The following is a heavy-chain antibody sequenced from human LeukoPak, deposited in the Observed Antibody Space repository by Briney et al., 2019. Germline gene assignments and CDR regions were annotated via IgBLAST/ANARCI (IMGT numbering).Heavy chain of an antibody. Sequence: GGSLRLSCAASGFTFDDYGMSWVRQAPGKGLEWVSGINWNGGSTGYADSVKGRFTISRDNAKNSLYLQMNSLRAEDTALCYCARDRPNYYGSDGHYYRRDGDYWGRGTLVSVSS. D-gene: IGHD3-22*01. CDR1: GFTFDDYG. J-gene: IGHJ4*02. CDR2: INWNGGST. CDR3: ARDRPNYYGSDGHYYRRDGDY. V-gene: IGHV3-20*04.